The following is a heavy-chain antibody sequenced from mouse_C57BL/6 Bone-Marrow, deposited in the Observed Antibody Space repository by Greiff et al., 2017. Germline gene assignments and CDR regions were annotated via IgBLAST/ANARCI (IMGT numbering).Heavy chain of an antibody. CDR1: GFTFSSYG. CDR3: ARLKGYFDY. J-gene: IGHJ2*01. CDR2: ISSVGSYI. V-gene: IGHV5-6*01. Sequence: EVQLVESGGDLVKPGGSLKLSCAASGFTFSSYGLSWVRQTPDKRLEWVATISSVGSYIYYPDSVKGRFTISRDNAKNTLYLQRSSLKSEDTAMYYCARLKGYFDYWGQGTTLTVSS. D-gene: IGHD1-3*01.